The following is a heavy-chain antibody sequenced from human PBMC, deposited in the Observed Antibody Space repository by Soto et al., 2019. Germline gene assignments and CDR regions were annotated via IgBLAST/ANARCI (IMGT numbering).Heavy chain of an antibody. D-gene: IGHD4-17*01. CDR2: IYYSGST. Sequence: SETLSLTCTVSGGSISSYYWSWIRQPPGKGLEWIGYIYYSGSTNYNPSLKSRVTISVDTSKNQFSLKLSSVTAADTAVYYCARPTVTTSSCDYWGQGTLVTVPS. J-gene: IGHJ4*02. CDR1: GGSISSYY. V-gene: IGHV4-59*08. CDR3: ARPTVTTSSCDY.